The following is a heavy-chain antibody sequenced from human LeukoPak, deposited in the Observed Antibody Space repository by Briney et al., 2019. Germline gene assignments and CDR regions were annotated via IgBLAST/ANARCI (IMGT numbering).Heavy chain of an antibody. V-gene: IGHV3-23*01. CDR1: GFTFSGYT. CDR2: ILGSGSTS. Sequence: GGSLRLSCAASGFTFSGYTMSWVRHAQGKGLEWVSSILGSGSTSYYADSVKGRFTISRDNSKNTLYLQMNSLRAEDTAVYYCAKGFGFINAADYWGQGTLVTVSS. CDR3: AKGFGFINAADY. J-gene: IGHJ4*02. D-gene: IGHD3-10*01.